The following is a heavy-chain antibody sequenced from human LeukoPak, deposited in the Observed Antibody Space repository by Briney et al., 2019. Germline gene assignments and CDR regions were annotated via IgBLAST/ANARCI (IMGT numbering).Heavy chain of an antibody. D-gene: IGHD3-10*01. Sequence: GGSLRLSCAASGFAVGSNYMSWVCQAPGKGLEWVSVIYRDGRTYYGDSVKGRFTISRDISKNTLFLQMTSLTAEDTALYYCAKVKGWYGEGYFDYWGQGSLVTVSS. V-gene: IGHV3-53*01. CDR3: AKVKGWYGEGYFDY. J-gene: IGHJ4*02. CDR2: IYRDGRT. CDR1: GFAVGSNY.